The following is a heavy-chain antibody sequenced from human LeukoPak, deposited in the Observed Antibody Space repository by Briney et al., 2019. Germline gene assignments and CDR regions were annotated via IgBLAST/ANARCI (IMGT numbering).Heavy chain of an antibody. V-gene: IGHV3-7*01. CDR2: IKQDGTEK. CDR1: GFTFSTYW. J-gene: IGHJ6*02. CDR3: AREGGYQYYYAMDV. Sequence: GGSLRLSCAASGFTFSTYWMSWVRQVPGKGLEWVANIKQDGTEKHYVDSVKGRFTISRDNAKNSLYLQMNSLRAEDTAVYYCAREGGYQYYYAMDVWGQGTTVTVSS. D-gene: IGHD3-16*01.